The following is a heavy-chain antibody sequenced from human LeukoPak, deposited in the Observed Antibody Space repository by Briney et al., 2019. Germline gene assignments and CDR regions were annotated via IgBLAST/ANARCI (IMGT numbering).Heavy chain of an antibody. J-gene: IGHJ3*02. CDR3: AKGLSGSYFRDAFDI. V-gene: IGHV3-30*04. Sequence: PGGSLRLSCAASGFTFSSYAMHWVRQAPGKGLEWVAVISYDGSNKYYADSVKGRFTISRDNAKNSLYLQMNSLRAEDMALYYCAKGLSGSYFRDAFDIWGQGTMVTVSS. D-gene: IGHD1-26*01. CDR1: GFTFSSYA. CDR2: ISYDGSNK.